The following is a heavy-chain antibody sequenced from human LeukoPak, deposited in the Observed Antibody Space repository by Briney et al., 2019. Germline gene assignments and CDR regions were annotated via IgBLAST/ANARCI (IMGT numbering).Heavy chain of an antibody. CDR2: IWYDGSNK. J-gene: IGHJ5*02. Sequence: PGGSLRLSCAASGFTFSSYGMHWARQAPGKGLEWVAVIWYDGSNKYYADSVKGRFTISRDNSKNTLYLQMNSLRAEDTAVYYCARDTYRARGNWFDPWGQGTLVTVSS. D-gene: IGHD4-11*01. CDR3: ARDTYRARGNWFDP. CDR1: GFTFSSYG. V-gene: IGHV3-33*01.